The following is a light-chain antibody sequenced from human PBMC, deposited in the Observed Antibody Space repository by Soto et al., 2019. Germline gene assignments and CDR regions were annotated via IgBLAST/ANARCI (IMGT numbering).Light chain of an antibody. Sequence: DIQMTRSPSTLSASVGDRVTITCRASQSISTWLAWYQQKPGKAPKLLIYKASSLESGVPSRFSGSGSGTEFTLTISSLQPDDFATYYCQQYNTYPLTFGGGTTVEIK. CDR2: KAS. J-gene: IGKJ4*01. CDR3: QQYNTYPLT. V-gene: IGKV1-5*03. CDR1: QSISTW.